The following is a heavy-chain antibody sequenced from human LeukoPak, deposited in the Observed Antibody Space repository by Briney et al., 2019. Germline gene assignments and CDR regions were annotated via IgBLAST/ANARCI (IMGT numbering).Heavy chain of an antibody. CDR1: GFTFSSYE. Sequence: GGSLRLSCAASGFTFSSYEMNWVRQAPGKGLEWVSYISSSGSTIYYADSVKGRFTISRDNAKNSLYLQMNSLRAEDTAVYYCARGSYYYGLGSYSYYYMDVWGKGTTVTISS. J-gene: IGHJ6*03. CDR3: ARGSYYYGLGSYSYYYMDV. D-gene: IGHD3-10*01. CDR2: ISSSGSTI. V-gene: IGHV3-48*03.